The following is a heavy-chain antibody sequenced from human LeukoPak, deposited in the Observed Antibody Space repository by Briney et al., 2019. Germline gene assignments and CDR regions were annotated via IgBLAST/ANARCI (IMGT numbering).Heavy chain of an antibody. Sequence: SETVSLTCTVSGGSISIYYWTWFRQPAGKGLEWIGRIHTSGRSNYNPSLKSRVTMSVDTSKNQFSLKLRSVTAADSAMYYCGRDRVFYGMDVWGQSTTVTVSS. D-gene: IGHD3-10*01. J-gene: IGHJ6*01. CDR1: GGSISIYY. CDR3: GRDRVFYGMDV. CDR2: IHTSGRS. V-gene: IGHV4-4*07.